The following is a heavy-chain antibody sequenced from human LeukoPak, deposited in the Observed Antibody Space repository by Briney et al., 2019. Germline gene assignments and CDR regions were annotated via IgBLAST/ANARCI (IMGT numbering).Heavy chain of an antibody. CDR2: ISGSGGST. CDR3: AKDLAVLWFGPYYYGMDV. D-gene: IGHD3-10*01. V-gene: IGHV3-23*01. CDR1: GFTFSSYA. Sequence: GGSLRLSCAASGFTFSSYAMSWVRQAPGKGLEWVSAISGSGGSTYYADSVKGRFTISRDNSKNTLYLQMNSLRAEDTAVYYCAKDLAVLWFGPYYYGMDVWGQGTTVTVSS. J-gene: IGHJ6*02.